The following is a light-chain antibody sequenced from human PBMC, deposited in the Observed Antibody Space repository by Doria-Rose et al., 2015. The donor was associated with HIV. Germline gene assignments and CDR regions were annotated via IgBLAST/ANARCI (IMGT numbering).Light chain of an antibody. CDR3: QQYENLPLT. Sequence: DIKFTQSPSSLSASVGDRVTISCQASQDINNCLNWYQQKPGKAPKLLIYDASILETGVPSRFSGSGSVTDFNFTVSSLQPEDIATYYCQQYENLPLTFGGGTKIEI. V-gene: IGKV1-33*01. J-gene: IGKJ4*01. CDR1: QDINNC. CDR2: DAS.